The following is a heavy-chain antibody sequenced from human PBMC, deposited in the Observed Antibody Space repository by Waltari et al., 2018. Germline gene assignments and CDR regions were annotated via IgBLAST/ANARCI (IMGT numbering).Heavy chain of an antibody. V-gene: IGHV4-31*03. D-gene: IGHD3-10*01. Sequence: QVQLQESGQGLVKPSQTLSLTCTVSGVSLRSGGYYWSWIRQHPGKGLEWIGYIYYSGSTYYNPSLKSRVTISVDTSKNQFSLKLSSVTAADTAVYYCARGVRWFGELLNAFDIWGQGTMVTVSS. J-gene: IGHJ3*02. CDR3: ARGVRWFGELLNAFDI. CDR1: GVSLRSGGYY. CDR2: IYYSGST.